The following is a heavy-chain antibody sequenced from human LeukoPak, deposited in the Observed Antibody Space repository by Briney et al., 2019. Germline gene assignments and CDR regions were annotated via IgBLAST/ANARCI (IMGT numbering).Heavy chain of an antibody. J-gene: IGHJ4*02. V-gene: IGHV3-7*01. Sequence: PGGSLRLSCAASGFTFDTYWMSWVRQAPGKGLEWVANIKQDGSEKDYVDSVKGRFTISRDNAKNSLFLQMNSLTADDTAVYYCARERTTIVSGTTIGAYWGQGTLVTVSS. CDR2: IKQDGSEK. D-gene: IGHD2/OR15-2a*01. CDR1: GFTFDTYW. CDR3: ARERTTIVSGTTIGAY.